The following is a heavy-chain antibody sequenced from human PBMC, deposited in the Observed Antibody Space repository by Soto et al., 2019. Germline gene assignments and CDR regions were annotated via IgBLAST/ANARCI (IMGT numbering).Heavy chain of an antibody. CDR3: AHAYGGRSLY. V-gene: IGHV2-5*02. CDR2: IYWDDSK. CDR1: GFSLTTDRVG. D-gene: IGHD1-26*01. Sequence: QITLKESGPTLVKPTQTLTLTCTFSGFSLTTDRVGVGWIRQPPGEALEWLAVIYWDDSKTYRPSLEGRLTITKDTSKNQVALTMTNMASLDTATYYCAHAYGGRSLYWGQGPLVTVSS. J-gene: IGHJ4*02.